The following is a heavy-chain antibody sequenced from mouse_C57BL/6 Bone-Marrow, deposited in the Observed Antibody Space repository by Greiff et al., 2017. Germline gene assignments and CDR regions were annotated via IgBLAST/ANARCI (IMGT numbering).Heavy chain of an antibody. CDR3: ARGPLNWYLDV. J-gene: IGHJ1*03. V-gene: IGHV1-81*01. CDR2: IYPRSGNT. CDR1: GYTFTSYG. Sequence: QIQLQQSGAELARPGASVKLSCKASGYTFTSYGISWVKQRTGQGLEWIGEIYPRSGNTYYNEKFKGKATLTADKSSSTAYMELRSLSSEDSAVYFCARGPLNWYLDVWGTGTTVTVSS.